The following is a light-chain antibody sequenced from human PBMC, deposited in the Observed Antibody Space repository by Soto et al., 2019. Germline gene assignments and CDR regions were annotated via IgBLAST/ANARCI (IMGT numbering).Light chain of an antibody. J-gene: IGLJ2*01. CDR2: DVS. Sequence: QSALTQPASVSGSPGQSITISCTGTSSDFDYNYVSWYQQHPGKAPKLMIYDVSNRPSGVSNRFSGSKSGNTASLTISGLQAEDEADYYCSSYTSSSTPVVFGGGTKLTVL. V-gene: IGLV2-14*01. CDR3: SSYTSSSTPVV. CDR1: SSDFDYNY.